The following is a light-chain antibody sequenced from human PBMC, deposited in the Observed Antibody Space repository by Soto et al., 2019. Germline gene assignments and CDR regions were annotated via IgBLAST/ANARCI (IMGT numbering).Light chain of an antibody. V-gene: IGLV1-51*02. Sequence: QSVLTQPPSVSAAPGQKVTISCSGNSSNIENNFVSWYQQFPATAPKLLMYEDNKRPSGIPDRFSGSRSGTSATLSITGLQTGDEADYYCGAWDTTLRVVGFGGGTKLTVL. CDR3: GAWDTTLRVVG. CDR1: SSNIENNF. J-gene: IGLJ2*01. CDR2: EDN.